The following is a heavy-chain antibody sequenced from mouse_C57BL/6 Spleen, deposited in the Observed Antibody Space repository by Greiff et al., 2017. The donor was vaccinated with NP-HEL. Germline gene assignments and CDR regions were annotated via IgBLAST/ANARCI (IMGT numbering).Heavy chain of an antibody. CDR1: GYAFTNYL. Sequence: QVQLQQSGAELVRPGTSVKVSCTASGYAFTNYLIEWVKQRPGQGLEWIGVINPGSGGTHYNENVTGQATLTADKSSSTAYMQLSSLTSEDSAVYFCARERITTVVLDYWGQGTTLTVSS. D-gene: IGHD1-1*01. V-gene: IGHV1-54*01. CDR3: ARERITTVVLDY. CDR2: INPGSGGT. J-gene: IGHJ2*01.